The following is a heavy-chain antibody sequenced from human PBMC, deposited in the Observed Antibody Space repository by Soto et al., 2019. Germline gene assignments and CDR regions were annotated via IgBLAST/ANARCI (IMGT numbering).Heavy chain of an antibody. V-gene: IGHV3-30-3*01. J-gene: IGHJ5*02. Sequence: GGSLRLSCAASGFTFSSYAMHWVRQAPGKGLEWVAVISYDGSNKYYADSVKGRFTISRDNAQNSLFLQMNSLRDEDTAVYYCVRDNRLRFFDWPQFDPWGQGTLVTVS. CDR1: GFTFSSYA. CDR3: VRDNRLRFFDWPQFDP. CDR2: ISYDGSNK. D-gene: IGHD3-9*01.